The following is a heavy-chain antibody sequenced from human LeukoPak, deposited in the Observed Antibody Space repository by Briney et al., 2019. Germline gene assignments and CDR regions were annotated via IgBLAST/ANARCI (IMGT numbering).Heavy chain of an antibody. CDR3: AKDPIYRPAYYYDSSGYYGY. CDR2: ISGSGGST. J-gene: IGHJ4*02. CDR1: GFTFSSYA. V-gene: IGHV3-23*01. Sequence: PGGSLRLSCAASGFTFSSYAMSWVRQAPGKGLEWVSAISGSGGSTYYADSVKGRFTISRDNSKNTLYLQMNSLRAEDTAVYYCAKDPIYRPAYYYDSSGYYGYWGQGTLVTVFS. D-gene: IGHD3-22*01.